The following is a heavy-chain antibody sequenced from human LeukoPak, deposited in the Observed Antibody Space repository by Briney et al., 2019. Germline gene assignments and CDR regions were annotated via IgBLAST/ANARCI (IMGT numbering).Heavy chain of an antibody. CDR3: ARLYGNYQNYFDY. V-gene: IGHV4-4*02. Sequence: GSLRLSCAASGFIVSSNHMSWVRQAPGKGLEWVGHMYYRGNTFYSPSLKSRVTISVDTSKNQFSLKLRSVTAADTAVYYCARLYGNYQNYFDYWGQGTLVTVSS. D-gene: IGHD1-7*01. CDR2: MYYRGNT. J-gene: IGHJ4*02. CDR1: GFIVSSNH.